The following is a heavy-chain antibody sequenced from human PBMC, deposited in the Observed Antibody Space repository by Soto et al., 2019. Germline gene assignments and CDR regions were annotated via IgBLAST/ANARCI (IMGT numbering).Heavy chain of an antibody. CDR1: GFTFSSYA. J-gene: IGHJ5*02. D-gene: IGHD6-6*01. CDR2: ISGSGGST. Sequence: EVQLLESGGGLVQPGGCLRLSCAASGFTFSSYAMSWVRQAPGKGLEWVSAISGSGGSTYYADSVKGRFTISRDNSKNPLYPQMNSLRAEDTAVYYCAKSPVSSSFVWWFDPWGQGPLVNVSS. V-gene: IGHV3-23*01. CDR3: AKSPVSSSFVWWFDP.